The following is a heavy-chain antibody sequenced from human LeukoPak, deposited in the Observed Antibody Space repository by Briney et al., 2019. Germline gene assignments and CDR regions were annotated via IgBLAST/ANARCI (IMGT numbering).Heavy chain of an antibody. CDR3: ARETPYYDFWSGSRYFDN. CDR2: INHSGST. V-gene: IGHV4-34*01. J-gene: IGHJ4*02. CDR1: GGSISSYY. D-gene: IGHD3-3*01. Sequence: PSETLSLTCTVPGGSISSYYWSWIRQPPGKGLEWIGEINHSGSTNYNPSLKSRVTISVDTSKNQFSLKLSSVTAADTAVYYCARETPYYDFWSGSRYFDNWGQGTLVTVSS.